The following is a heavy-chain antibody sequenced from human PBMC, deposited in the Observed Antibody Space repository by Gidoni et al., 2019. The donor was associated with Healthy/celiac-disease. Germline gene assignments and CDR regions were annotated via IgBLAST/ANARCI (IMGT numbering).Heavy chain of an antibody. D-gene: IGHD3-3*01. V-gene: IGHV1-24*01. CDR3: ATDAGFYDFWSGSADYYMDV. CDR2: FDPEDGET. J-gene: IGHJ6*03. CDR1: GYTLTELS. Sequence: QVQLVQSGAEVKKPGASVKVPCQVSGYTLTELSMPWLRHAPGNGLEWMGGFDPEDGETIYAQKFQGRVTMTEDTSTDTAYMELSSLRSEDTAVYYCATDAGFYDFWSGSADYYMDVWGKGTTVTVSS.